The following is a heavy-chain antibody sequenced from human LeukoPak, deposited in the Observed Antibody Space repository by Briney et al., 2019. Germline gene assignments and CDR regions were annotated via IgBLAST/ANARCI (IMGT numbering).Heavy chain of an antibody. CDR2: IIPILGIA. D-gene: IGHD3-22*01. V-gene: IGHV1-69*04. Sequence: SVKVSCKASGYTFTSYGISWVRQAPGQGLEWMGRIIPILGIANYAQKFQGRVTITADKSTSTAYMELSSLRSEDTAVYYCARVSDSSGYCDYWGQGTLVTVSS. J-gene: IGHJ4*02. CDR3: ARVSDSSGYCDY. CDR1: GYTFTSYG.